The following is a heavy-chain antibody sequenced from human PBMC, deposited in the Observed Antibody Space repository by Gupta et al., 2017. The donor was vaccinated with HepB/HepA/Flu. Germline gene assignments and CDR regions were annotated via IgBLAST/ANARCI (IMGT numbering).Heavy chain of an antibody. J-gene: IGHJ5*02. CDR1: GYTFTSHY. CDR3: ARGLYSSGGWYFDP. D-gene: IGHD6-19*01. CDR2: INPSGGST. Sequence: QVQLVQSGAEVKKPGASVKVSCKASGYTFTSHYMHWVRQAPGQGLEWRGVINPSGGSTDYAQKFQGRVTMTRDTSTSTVYLELSSLRSEDTAVYYCARGLYSSGGWYFDPWGQGTPVTVSS. V-gene: IGHV1-46*01.